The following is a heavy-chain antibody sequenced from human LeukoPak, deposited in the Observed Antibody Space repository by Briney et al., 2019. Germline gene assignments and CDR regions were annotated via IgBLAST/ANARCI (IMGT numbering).Heavy chain of an antibody. J-gene: IGHJ4*02. D-gene: IGHD6-13*01. CDR3: ARDGRRGQQLVPFDY. Sequence: SETLSLTCTVSGYSISSGYYWGWIRQPPGKGLEWIGSIYHSGSTYYNPSLKSRVTISVDTSNNQFSLKLSSVTAADTAVYYCARDGRRGQQLVPFDYWGQGTLVTVSS. CDR2: IYHSGST. CDR1: GYSISSGYY. V-gene: IGHV4-38-2*02.